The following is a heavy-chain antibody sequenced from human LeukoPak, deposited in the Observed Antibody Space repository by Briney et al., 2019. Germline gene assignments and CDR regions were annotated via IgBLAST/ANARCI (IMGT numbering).Heavy chain of an antibody. CDR2: ISAYNGNT. J-gene: IGHJ5*02. V-gene: IGHV1-18*01. CDR3: ARDLGYSYGYSGLAWFDP. Sequence: ASVKVSCKASGYTFTNYGISWVRQAPGQGLEWMGWISAYNGNTNYAQKLQGGVTMTTDTSTSTAYMELRSLRSDDTAVYYCARDLGYSYGYSGLAWFDPWGQGTPVTVSS. D-gene: IGHD5-18*01. CDR1: GYTFTNYG.